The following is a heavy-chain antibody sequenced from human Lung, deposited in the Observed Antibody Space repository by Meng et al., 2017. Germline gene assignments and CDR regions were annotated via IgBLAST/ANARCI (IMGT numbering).Heavy chain of an antibody. J-gene: IGHJ4*02. Sequence: QVQLVQFGAEIKKPGAPVNVSCKASADTFANYAISLVRQAPGQGLEWMGRISTHNGNTNYALKLQGRVTVTTDTSTSTAYMELRNLRSDDTAIYYCATARFSFLLGFDYWGQGTLVTVSS. CDR3: ATARFSFLLGFDY. CDR2: ISTHNGNT. V-gene: IGHV1-18*01. D-gene: IGHD2-8*02. CDR1: ADTFANYA.